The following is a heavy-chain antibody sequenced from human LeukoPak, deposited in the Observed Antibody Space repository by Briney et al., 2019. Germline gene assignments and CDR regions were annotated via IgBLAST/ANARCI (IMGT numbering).Heavy chain of an antibody. CDR2: ISYDGSNK. CDR1: GLTFSSYG. J-gene: IGHJ4*02. D-gene: IGHD2-2*01. Sequence: GGSLRLSCAASGLTFSSYGMHWVRQAPGKGLEWVAVISYDGSNKYYADSVKGRFTISRDNSKNTLYLQMNSLRAEDTAVYYCAKLLSSTSFNFDYWGQGTLVTVSS. V-gene: IGHV3-30*18. CDR3: AKLLSSTSFNFDY.